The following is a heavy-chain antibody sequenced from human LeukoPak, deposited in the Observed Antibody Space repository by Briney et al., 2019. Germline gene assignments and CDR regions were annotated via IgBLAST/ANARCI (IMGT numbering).Heavy chain of an antibody. CDR1: GFDVNDNH. CDR2: IYSDGKT. Sequence: GSLRLSCAVSGFDVNDNHMYWVRQGPGKGLEWVAIIYSDGKTYYADSVRGRFTISRDNSKNTLYLQMNSLRVEDTAVYYCATQFDSSGYSTYWGQGTLVTVSS. D-gene: IGHD3-22*01. CDR3: ATQFDSSGYSTY. V-gene: IGHV3-53*01. J-gene: IGHJ4*02.